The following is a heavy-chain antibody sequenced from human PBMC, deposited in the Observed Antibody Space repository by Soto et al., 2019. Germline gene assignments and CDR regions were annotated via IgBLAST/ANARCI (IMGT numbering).Heavy chain of an antibody. V-gene: IGHV1-69*01. CDR2: IIPIFGTA. J-gene: IGHJ6*02. CDR3: ARARGAARPSYYYGMDV. D-gene: IGHD6-6*01. Sequence: QVQLVQSGAEVKKPGSSVKVSCKASGGTFSSYAISWVRQAPGQGLEWMGGIIPIFGTANYAQKFQGRVTITADESTSTAYMERSSLRSEDTDVYYCARARGAARPSYYYGMDVWGQGTTVTVSS. CDR1: GGTFSSYA.